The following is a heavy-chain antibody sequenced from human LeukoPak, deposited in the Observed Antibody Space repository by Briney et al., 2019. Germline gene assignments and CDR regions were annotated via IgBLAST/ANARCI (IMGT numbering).Heavy chain of an antibody. CDR3: ARGYQTYYYYYMDV. D-gene: IGHD2-2*01. V-gene: IGHV4-59*01. CDR1: GGSISSYY. CDR2: VDYSGST. Sequence: SETLSLTCTVSGGSISSYYWSWIRQPPGKGLEWIGHVDYSGSTNYNPSLKSRVVISVDTSNNQFSLKLSSVTAADTALYYCARGYQTYYYYYMDVWGKGTTVTVSS. J-gene: IGHJ6*03.